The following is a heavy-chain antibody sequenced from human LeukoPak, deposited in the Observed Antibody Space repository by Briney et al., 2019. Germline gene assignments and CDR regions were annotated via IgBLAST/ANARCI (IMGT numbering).Heavy chain of an antibody. J-gene: IGHJ6*02. Sequence: PGGSLRLSCAASGFTFSSYWMSWVRQAPGKGLEWVANIKQDGSEKYYVDSVKGRFTISRDNAKNSLYLQMNSLRAEDTAVYYFARESVLRYFDWLLYYYYGMDVWGQGTTVTVSS. V-gene: IGHV3-7*03. D-gene: IGHD3-9*01. CDR1: GFTFSSYW. CDR3: ARESVLRYFDWLLYYYYGMDV. CDR2: IKQDGSEK.